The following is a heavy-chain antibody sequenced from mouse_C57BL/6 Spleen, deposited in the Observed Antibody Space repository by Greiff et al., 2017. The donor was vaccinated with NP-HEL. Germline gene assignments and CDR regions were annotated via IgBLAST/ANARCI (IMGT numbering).Heavy chain of an antibody. CDR2: INPNNGGT. V-gene: IGHV1-18*01. D-gene: IGHD2-5*01. J-gene: IGHJ1*03. Sequence: EVQLQQSGPELVKPGASVKIPCKASGYTFTDYNMDWVKQSHGKSLEWIGDINPNNGGTIYNQKFKGKATLTVDKSSSTAYMELRSLTSEDTAVYYCARVAYYSNYWYFDVWGTGTTVTVSS. CDR3: ARVAYYSNYWYFDV. CDR1: GYTFTDYN.